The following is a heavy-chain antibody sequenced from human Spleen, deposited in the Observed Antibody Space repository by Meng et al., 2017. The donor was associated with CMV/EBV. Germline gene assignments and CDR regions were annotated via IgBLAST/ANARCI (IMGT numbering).Heavy chain of an antibody. CDR2: IFWNDDE. CDR3: AHRRLAAGNYYFDY. Sequence: SGPTLVKPTQTLSLTCTFSGFSLASSGVGVGWFRQPPGKALEWLALIFWNDDERYSPSLKSRLTITKDTSKNQVVLTMTNMDPVNTATYYCAHRRLAAGNYYFDYWGQGTLVTVSS. CDR1: GFSLASSGVG. J-gene: IGHJ4*02. V-gene: IGHV2-5*01. D-gene: IGHD6-13*01.